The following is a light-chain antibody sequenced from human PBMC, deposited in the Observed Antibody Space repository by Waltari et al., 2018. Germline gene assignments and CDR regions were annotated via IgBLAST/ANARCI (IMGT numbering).Light chain of an antibody. V-gene: IGLV2-14*01. Sequence: QSALTQPASVSGSPGQSITISCTGTSSDVGGYYYVPWYQQHPGKAPKLMIYDVSKRPSGVSNRFSGSKSGNTASLTSSGLQAEDEADYYCSSYTSSSTLVFGGGTKLTVL. J-gene: IGLJ2*01. CDR2: DVS. CDR3: SSYTSSSTLV. CDR1: SSDVGGYYY.